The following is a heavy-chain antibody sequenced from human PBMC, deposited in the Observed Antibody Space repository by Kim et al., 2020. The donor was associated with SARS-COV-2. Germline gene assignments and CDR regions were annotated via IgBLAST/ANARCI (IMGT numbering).Heavy chain of an antibody. CDR3: ARANFAMYEVFWYFDL. CDR2: IIPIFGTA. V-gene: IGHV1-69*13. Sequence: SVKVSCKASGGTFSSYAISWVRQAPGQGLEWMGGIIPIFGTANYAQKFQGRVTITADESTSTAYMELSSLRSEDTAVYYCARANFAMYEVFWYFDLWGRGTLVTVSS. CDR1: GGTFSSYA. D-gene: IGHD7-27*01. J-gene: IGHJ2*01.